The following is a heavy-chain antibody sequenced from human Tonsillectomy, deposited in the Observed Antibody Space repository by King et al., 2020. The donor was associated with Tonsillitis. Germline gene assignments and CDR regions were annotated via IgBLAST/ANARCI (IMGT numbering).Heavy chain of an antibody. CDR3: ARDPIPRVDYYHYYYMDV. CDR1: GYTFTSYG. Sequence: QVQLVESGAEVKKPGASVKVSCTASGYTFTSYGISWVRQAPGQGLEWLGWISAYNGNTNYAQRLQGRVTMTTDTSTSTAYMELRSLRSEDTALYYCARDPIPRVDYYHYYYMDVWGKGTTVTVSS. J-gene: IGHJ6*03. D-gene: IGHD2-21*01. CDR2: ISAYNGNT. V-gene: IGHV1-18*01.